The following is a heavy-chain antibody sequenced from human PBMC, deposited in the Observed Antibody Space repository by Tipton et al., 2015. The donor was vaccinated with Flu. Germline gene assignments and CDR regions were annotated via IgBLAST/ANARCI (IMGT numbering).Heavy chain of an antibody. Sequence: TLSLTCTVSGGSISSSSYYWGWIRQPPGKGLEWIAYSSGSSGHTNYNPSLKSRGTISVDTSKNQFSLKLSSVTAADTAVYYCARHGKDTGDYLASFDIWGQGKMVTVSS. CDR2: SSGSSGHT. V-gene: IGHV4-61*05. CDR3: ARHGKDTGDYLASFDI. CDR1: GGSISSSSYY. J-gene: IGHJ3*02. D-gene: IGHD7-27*01.